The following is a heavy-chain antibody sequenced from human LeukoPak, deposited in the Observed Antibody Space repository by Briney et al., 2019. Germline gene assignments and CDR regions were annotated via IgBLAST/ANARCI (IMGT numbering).Heavy chain of an antibody. J-gene: IGHJ4*02. CDR2: IIPIFGTA. CDR1: GGTFSSYA. D-gene: IGHD3-16*02. CDR3: AREWEYYDYVWGSYRYLYFDY. V-gene: IGHV1-69*13. Sequence: ASVKVSCKASGGTFSSYAISWVRQAPGQGLEWMGGIIPIFGTANYAQKFQGRVTITADESTSTAYMELSSLRSEDTAVYYCAREWEYYDYVWGSYRYLYFDYWGQGTLVTVSS.